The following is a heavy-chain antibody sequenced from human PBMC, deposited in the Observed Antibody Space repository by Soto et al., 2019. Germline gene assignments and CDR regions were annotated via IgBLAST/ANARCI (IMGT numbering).Heavy chain of an antibody. Sequence: GGALRLSCAASGFIFSDYWMTWVRQAPGKGLEWVANIKQDGTNKYYVDSVKGRFTISRDNAKNSLYLQMNSLRAEDTAIYYCAREAESFDYWGQGTLVTVSS. J-gene: IGHJ4*02. CDR1: GFIFSDYW. CDR2: IKQDGTNK. CDR3: AREAESFDY. V-gene: IGHV3-7*01.